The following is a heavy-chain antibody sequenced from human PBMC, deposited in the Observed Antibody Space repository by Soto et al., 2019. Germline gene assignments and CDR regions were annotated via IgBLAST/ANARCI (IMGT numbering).Heavy chain of an antibody. Sequence: PSETLSLTCAVYGGSFSGYYWTWIRQPPGTGLEWIGEINHSGSTNYNPSLKSRVTISVDTSKNQFSLKLSSVTAADTAVYYCARAPFYGSGSDFDYWGQGTLVTVSS. J-gene: IGHJ4*02. CDR2: INHSGST. V-gene: IGHV4-34*01. CDR3: ARAPFYGSGSDFDY. D-gene: IGHD3-10*01. CDR1: GGSFSGYY.